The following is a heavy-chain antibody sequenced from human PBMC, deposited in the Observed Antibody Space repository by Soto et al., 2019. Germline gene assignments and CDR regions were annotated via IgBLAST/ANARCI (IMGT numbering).Heavy chain of an antibody. CDR3: ARDKDSGYYYGYPHRGENYYGMDV. D-gene: IGHD5-18*01. V-gene: IGHV6-1*01. Sequence: SPTLSLTCAISGDSVSSNSAAWNWIRQSPSRGLEWLGRTYYRSKWYNDYAVSLKSRITINPDTSKNQFSLQLYSVTPEDTAVYYCARDKDSGYYYGYPHRGENYYGMDVWGQGTTVTVS. CDR2: TYYRSKWYN. CDR1: GDSVSSNSAA. J-gene: IGHJ6*02.